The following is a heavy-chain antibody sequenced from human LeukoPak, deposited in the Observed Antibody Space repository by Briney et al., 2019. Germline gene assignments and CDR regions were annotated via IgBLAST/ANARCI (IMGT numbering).Heavy chain of an antibody. CDR2: IRSKANSYAT. V-gene: IGHV3-73*01. Sequence: GGSLRLSCAASGFIFSNYGMNWVRQASGKGLEWVGRIRSKANSYATAYAASVKGRFTISRDDSKNTAYLQMNSLKTEDTAVYYCTRLSFDIWGQGTMVTVSS. CDR1: GFIFSNYG. J-gene: IGHJ3*02. CDR3: TRLSFDI.